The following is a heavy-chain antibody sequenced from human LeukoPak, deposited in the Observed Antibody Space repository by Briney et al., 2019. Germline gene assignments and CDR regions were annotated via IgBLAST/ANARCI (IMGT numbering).Heavy chain of an antibody. D-gene: IGHD3-22*01. Sequence: GASVKVSCKASGYTFTGYYIHWVRQAPGQGLEWMGWINPNSGGTNYAQKFQGRVTMTRDTSISTAYMELSRLRSDDTAVYYCARDGTYYDSSGYYPDWGQGTLVTVSP. V-gene: IGHV1-2*02. J-gene: IGHJ4*02. CDR2: INPNSGGT. CDR3: ARDGTYYDSSGYYPD. CDR1: GYTFTGYY.